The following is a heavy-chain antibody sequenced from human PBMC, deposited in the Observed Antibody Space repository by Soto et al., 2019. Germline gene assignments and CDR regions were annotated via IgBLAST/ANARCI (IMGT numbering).Heavy chain of an antibody. D-gene: IGHD1-7*01. CDR3: ARDRRRMGTTLDFDY. Sequence: ASVKVSCKASGYTFTGDYMHWVRQAPGQGLEWMGWINPNSGGTNYAQKFQGRVTMTRDTSISTAYMELSGLRSDDTAVYYCARDRRRMGTTLDFDYWGQGTLVTVSS. CDR1: GYTFTGDY. CDR2: INPNSGGT. J-gene: IGHJ4*02. V-gene: IGHV1-2*02.